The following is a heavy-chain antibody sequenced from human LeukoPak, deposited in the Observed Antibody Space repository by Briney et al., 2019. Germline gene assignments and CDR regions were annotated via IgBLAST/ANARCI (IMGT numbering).Heavy chain of an antibody. CDR3: ASGDYDILTGHYNPSDY. D-gene: IGHD3-9*01. CDR2: ISSISSYI. V-gene: IGHV3-21*01. J-gene: IGHJ4*02. CDR1: GFTFSGYS. Sequence: GGSLRLSCVASGFTFSGYSMDWVRQAPGKGLEWVSSISSISSYIYYSDSVRGRFTISRDNAKNSLYLQMNSLRAEDTAVYYCASGDYDILTGHYNPSDYWGQGTLVTVSS.